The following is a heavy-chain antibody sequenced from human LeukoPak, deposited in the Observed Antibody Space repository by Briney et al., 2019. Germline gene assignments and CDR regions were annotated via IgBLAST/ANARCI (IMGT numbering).Heavy chain of an antibody. V-gene: IGHV7-4-1*02. CDR1: GYTFTSYA. Sequence: ASVKVSCKASGYTFTSYAMNWVRQAPGQWLEWMGWINTNTGNPTYAQGFTGRFVFSLDTSVSTAYLQISSLKAEDTAVYYCARDADYYDSSGCLDYWGQGTLLTVSS. CDR3: ARDADYYDSSGCLDY. D-gene: IGHD3-22*01. CDR2: INTNTGNP. J-gene: IGHJ4*02.